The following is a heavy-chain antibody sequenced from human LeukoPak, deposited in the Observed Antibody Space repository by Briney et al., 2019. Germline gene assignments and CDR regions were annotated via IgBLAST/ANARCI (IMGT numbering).Heavy chain of an antibody. CDR2: IYYSGST. CDR3: ARRPLLWFGELLYPFDY. J-gene: IGHJ4*02. D-gene: IGHD3-10*01. CDR1: GGSISSSSYY. Sequence: PSETLSLTCTVSGGSISSSSYYWGWIRQPPGKGLEWIGSIYYSGSTYYNPSLKSRVTISVDTSKNQFSLKLSSVTAADTAVYYCARRPLLWFGELLYPFDYWSQGTLVTVSS. V-gene: IGHV4-39*01.